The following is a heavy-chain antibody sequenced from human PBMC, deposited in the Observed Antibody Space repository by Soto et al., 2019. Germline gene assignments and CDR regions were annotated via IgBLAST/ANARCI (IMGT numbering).Heavy chain of an antibody. V-gene: IGHV3-23*01. D-gene: IGHD3-10*01. CDR1: GFTFSSYA. Sequence: GGSLRLSCAASGFTFSSYAMSWVRQAPGKGLEWVSAISGSGGSTYYADSVKGRFTVSRDNSKNTLYLQMNSLRAEDTAVYYCAKDLGVRESGVRFDPWGQGTLVTVSS. CDR3: AKDLGVRESGVRFDP. J-gene: IGHJ5*02. CDR2: ISGSGGST.